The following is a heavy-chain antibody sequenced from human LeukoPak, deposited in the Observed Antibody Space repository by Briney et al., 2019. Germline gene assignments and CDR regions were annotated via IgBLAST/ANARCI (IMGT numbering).Heavy chain of an antibody. D-gene: IGHD5-18*01. CDR3: AKGARSAWIQLHPVGDYFDY. CDR1: GFTFCSYG. CDR2: ISYDGSNK. Sequence: GGSLRLSCAASGFTFCSYGMHWVRQAPGKGLEWVAVISYDGSNKYYADSVKGRFTISRDNSKNTLYLQMNSLRAEDTAVYYCAKGARSAWIQLHPVGDYFDYWGQGTLVTVSS. V-gene: IGHV3-30*18. J-gene: IGHJ4*02.